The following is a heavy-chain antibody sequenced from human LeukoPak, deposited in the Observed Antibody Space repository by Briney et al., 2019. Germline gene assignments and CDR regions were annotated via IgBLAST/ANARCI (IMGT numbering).Heavy chain of an antibody. CDR2: IYYSGST. CDR3: ASSAPNGDYYYYMDV. D-gene: IGHD3-10*01. CDR1: GGSISSGDYY. Sequence: PSETLSLTCTVSGGSISSGDYYWRWVRQPPGTGLEWIGYIYYSGSTYYNPSLKSRVTISVDTSKNQFSLKLSSVTAADTALYYCASSAPNGDYYYYMDVWGKGTTVTVSS. V-gene: IGHV4-30-4*08. J-gene: IGHJ6*03.